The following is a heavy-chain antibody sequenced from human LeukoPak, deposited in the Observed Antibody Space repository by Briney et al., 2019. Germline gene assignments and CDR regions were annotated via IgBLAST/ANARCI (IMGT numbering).Heavy chain of an antibody. V-gene: IGHV4-59*01. CDR1: GGSISSYY. CDR2: IYYSGST. J-gene: IGHJ5*02. CDR3: AREGAPTKDILTGYATSNWFDP. D-gene: IGHD3-9*01. Sequence: SETLSLICTVSGGSISSYYRSWIRQPPGKGLEWIGYIYYSGSTNYNPSLKSRVTISVDNSKNQFSLKLSSVTAADTAVYYCAREGAPTKDILTGYATSNWFDPWGQGTLVTVSS.